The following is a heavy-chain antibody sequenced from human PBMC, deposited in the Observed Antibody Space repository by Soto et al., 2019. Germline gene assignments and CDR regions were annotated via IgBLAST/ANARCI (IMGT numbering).Heavy chain of an antibody. CDR2: IYYSGST. Sequence: LSLTCSVSGGSISSSSYYWAWIRHPPGKWLEWIGSIYYSGSTYYNPSLKSRVTISVDTSKNQFSLKLSSVTAADTAVYYCARVGCSTTSCRYYYYYYGMDVWGQGTTVTVSS. CDR3: ARVGCSTTSCRYYYYYYGMDV. CDR1: GGSISSSSYY. D-gene: IGHD2-2*01. V-gene: IGHV4-39*01. J-gene: IGHJ6*02.